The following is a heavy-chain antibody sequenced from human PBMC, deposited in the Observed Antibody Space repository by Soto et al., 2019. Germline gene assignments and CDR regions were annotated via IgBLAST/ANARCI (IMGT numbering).Heavy chain of an antibody. Sequence: ASVKVSCKAIGYSFTSHYMHWVRQAPGQGLEWMGTIYPGGVNIAYAQKFKGRVTMTKNSLYLQMNSLRAEDTAVYYCARDKGRSPLDYWGQGTLVTVSS. J-gene: IGHJ4*02. D-gene: IGHD2-15*01. V-gene: IGHV1-46*01. CDR1: GYSFTSHY. CDR2: IYPGGVNI. CDR3: ARDKGRSPLDY.